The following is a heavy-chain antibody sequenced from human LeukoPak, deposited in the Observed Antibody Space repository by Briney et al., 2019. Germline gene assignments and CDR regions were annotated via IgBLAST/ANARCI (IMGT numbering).Heavy chain of an antibody. CDR3: ARHTRGNNWFDP. CDR2: INYSGGT. CDR1: GDSISSGSYY. V-gene: IGHV4-39*01. J-gene: IGHJ5*02. D-gene: IGHD1-1*01. Sequence: PSETLSLTCTVSGDSISSGSYYCGWIRQPPGKGLEWIGDINYSGGTYYNPSLKSRVTMSVDTSKNQFSLKLSSVTAADTAVYYCARHTRGNNWFDPWGQGTLVTVSS.